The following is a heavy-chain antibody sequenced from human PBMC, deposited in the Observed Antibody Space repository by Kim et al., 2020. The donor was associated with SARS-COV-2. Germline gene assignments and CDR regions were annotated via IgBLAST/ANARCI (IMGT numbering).Heavy chain of an antibody. Sequence: GGSLRLSCVTSGFTFNNFGFHWVRQAPGKGLEWVAGISYEGSIKHYADFSEGRLTISKDSSKNTVYLQMNSLTPEDTAVYYCAKRQEFFMLGGDYFDFWGQRALVSVSS. CDR3: AKRQEFFMLGGDYFDF. CDR2: ISYEGSIK. CDR1: GFTFNNFG. V-gene: IGHV3-30*18. J-gene: IGHJ4*02. D-gene: IGHD2-21*01.